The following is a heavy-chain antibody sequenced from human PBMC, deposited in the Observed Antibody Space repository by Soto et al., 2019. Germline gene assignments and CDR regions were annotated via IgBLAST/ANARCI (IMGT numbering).Heavy chain of an antibody. CDR3: AKAGIAVAHWFDP. CDR1: GFTFSSYD. Sequence: GGSLRLSCAASGFTFSSYDMHWVRQATGKCLEWVSAIGTAGDTYYPGSVKGRFTISRDNSKNTLYLQMNSLRAEDTAVYYCAKAGIAVAHWFDPWGQGTLVTVSS. CDR2: IGTAGDT. V-gene: IGHV3-13*01. D-gene: IGHD6-19*01. J-gene: IGHJ5*02.